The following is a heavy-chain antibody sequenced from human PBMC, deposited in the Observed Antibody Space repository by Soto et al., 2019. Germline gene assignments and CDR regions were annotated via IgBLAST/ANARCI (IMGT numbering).Heavy chain of an antibody. CDR3: ASILARGWEILSWFDP. D-gene: IGHD1-26*01. CDR1: GFTFSSYS. V-gene: IGHV3-21*01. CDR2: ISSSSSYI. J-gene: IGHJ5*02. Sequence: LRLSCAASGFTFSSYSMNWVRQAPGKGLEWVSSISSSSSYIYYADSVKGRFTISRDNAKNSLYLQMNSLRAEDTAVYYCASILARGWEILSWFDPWGQGTLVTVSS.